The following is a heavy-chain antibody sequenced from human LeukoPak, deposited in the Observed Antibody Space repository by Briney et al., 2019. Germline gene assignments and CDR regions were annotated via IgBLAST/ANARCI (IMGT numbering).Heavy chain of an antibody. CDR1: GFTVSSNY. J-gene: IGHJ3*02. D-gene: IGHD6-13*01. V-gene: IGHV3-66*01. CDR2: IYSGGST. Sequence: PGGSLRLSCAASGFTVSSNYMSWVRQAPGKGLEWVSAIYSGGSTYYADSVKGRFTISRDNSKNTLYLQMNSLRAEDTAVYYCARAPSAYSSSWYKGKGRPDAFDIWGQGTMVTVSS. CDR3: ARAPSAYSSSWYKGKGRPDAFDI.